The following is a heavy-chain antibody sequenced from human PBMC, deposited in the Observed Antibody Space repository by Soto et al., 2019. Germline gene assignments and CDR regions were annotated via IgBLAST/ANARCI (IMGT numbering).Heavy chain of an antibody. D-gene: IGHD3-16*01. CDR2: IKSDGSST. CDR3: ERYDWLDP. V-gene: IGHV3-74*01. J-gene: IGHJ5*02. Sequence: PVGSLILSCSASVFTFSTYLMHWVRQAPGKGLVWVSRIKSDGSSTSYADSVKGRFTISRDNAKNTLYLQMNSLRVEDTDVYYCERYDWLDPWGQGTLVTVSS. CDR1: VFTFSTYL.